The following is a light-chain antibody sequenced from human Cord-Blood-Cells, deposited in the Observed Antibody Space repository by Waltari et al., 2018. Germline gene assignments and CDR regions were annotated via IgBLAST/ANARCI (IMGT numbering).Light chain of an antibody. CDR2: AAS. CDR3: QQRNNRPLT. V-gene: IGKV3-11*01. CDR1: QSLSSY. J-gene: IGKJ1*01. Sequence: DIVLTQSPADPSFSPRVRSTISCRASQSLSSYLAWYQQKPGQAPKLLIYAASNRVTGIPARFSGSGSGTDFTLTISSLQPEDFATYYCQQRNNRPLTFGQGTKVEIK.